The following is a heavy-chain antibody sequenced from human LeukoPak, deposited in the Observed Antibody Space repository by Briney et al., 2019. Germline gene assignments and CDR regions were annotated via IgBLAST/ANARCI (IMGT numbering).Heavy chain of an antibody. V-gene: IGHV4-59*08. CDR1: GGSISSYY. CDR3: ARHMNWEYYYGSGSYVPLDY. J-gene: IGHJ4*02. D-gene: IGHD3-10*01. Sequence: PSETLSLTCTVSGGSISSYYWSWIRQPPGKGLEWIGYIYYSGSTNYNPSLKSRVTISLDTSKNQFSLNLSSVTAADTAVYYCARHMNWEYYYGSGSYVPLDYWGQGTLVTVSS. CDR2: IYYSGST.